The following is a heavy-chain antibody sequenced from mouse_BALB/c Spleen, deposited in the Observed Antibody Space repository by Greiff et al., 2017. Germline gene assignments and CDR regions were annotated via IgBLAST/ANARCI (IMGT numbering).Heavy chain of an antibody. D-gene: IGHD2-4*01. CDR3: ARHDDYDYSYAMDY. Sequence: EVMLVESGGGLVKPGGSLKLSCAASGFAFSSYDMSWVRQTPEKRLEWVAYISSGGCSTYYPDTVKGRFTISRDNAKNTLYLQMSSLKSEDTAMYYCARHDDYDYSYAMDYWGQGTAVTVSS. V-gene: IGHV5-12-1*01. CDR2: ISSGGCST. CDR1: GFAFSSYD. J-gene: IGHJ4*01.